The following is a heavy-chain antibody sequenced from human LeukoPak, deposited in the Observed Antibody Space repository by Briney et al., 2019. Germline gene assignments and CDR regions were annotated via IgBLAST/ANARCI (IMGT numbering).Heavy chain of an antibody. J-gene: IGHJ5*02. CDR1: AFAFGEYA. D-gene: IGHD2-21*02. CDR2: IRSLVYGGAP. CDR3: ARGGSDCFNYEHPS. V-gene: IGHV3-49*03. Sequence: SGGTLSLSSAASAFAFGEYALSWIRQGPGKGWMWIGFIRSLVYGGAPEYDASVNGRSIFSRDDSKSIAYLQMDSPEIADTAVYYCARGGSDCFNYEHPSWGQGTLVIISS.